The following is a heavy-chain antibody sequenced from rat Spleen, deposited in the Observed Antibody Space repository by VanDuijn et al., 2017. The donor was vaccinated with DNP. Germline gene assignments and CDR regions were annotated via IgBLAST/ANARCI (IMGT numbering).Heavy chain of an antibody. CDR2: IRYSGST. CDR1: GYSITSCC. D-gene: IGHD1-12*02. V-gene: IGHV3-1*01. CDR3: ASYYYDGYYAMDA. Sequence: EVQLQESGPGLVKTSQSLSLTCSVTGYSITSCCRWTWIRKFPGNQMEWIGHIRYSGSTSYNPSLKRRISIPRATSKNQFFLQLNSVTTEDTATYYCASYYYDGYYAMDAWGQGTSVTVSS. J-gene: IGHJ4*01.